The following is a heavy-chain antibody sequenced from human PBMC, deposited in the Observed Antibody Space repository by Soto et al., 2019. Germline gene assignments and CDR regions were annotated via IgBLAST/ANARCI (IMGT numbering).Heavy chain of an antibody. D-gene: IGHD6-25*01. CDR3: ARQVSSAWPPYYYDMDV. V-gene: IGHV4-59*08. CDR1: GGSISSYF. Sequence: SETLSLTCTVSGGSISSYFWSWIRRPPGRGLEWIGHIHYSGSTNYNPSLKSRVTISVDTSKNQVSLKLSSVTAADTAMYFCARQVSSAWPPYYYDMDVWGQGTTVTVS. J-gene: IGHJ6*02. CDR2: IHYSGST.